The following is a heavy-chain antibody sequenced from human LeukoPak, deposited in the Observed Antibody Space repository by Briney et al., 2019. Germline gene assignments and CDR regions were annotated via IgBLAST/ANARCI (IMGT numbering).Heavy chain of an antibody. CDR2: INSDGSST. J-gene: IGHJ4*02. V-gene: IGHV3-74*01. Sequence: PGGSLRLSCAASGFTFSSYWMHWVRQAPGKGLVWVSRINSDGSSTSYADSVKGRFTISRDNSKNTLYLQMNSLRAEDTAVYYCAKGGDTFVVVPTYYFDYWGQGTLVTVSS. CDR3: AKGGDTFVVVPTYYFDY. CDR1: GFTFSSYW. D-gene: IGHD2-2*01.